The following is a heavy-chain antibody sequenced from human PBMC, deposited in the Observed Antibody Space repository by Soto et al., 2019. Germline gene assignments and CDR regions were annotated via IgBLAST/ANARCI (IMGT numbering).Heavy chain of an antibody. CDR2: ISTSSTAI. V-gene: IGHV3-48*02. D-gene: IGHD3-10*01. CDR3: VITDSRRERGY. Sequence: EVQLVESGGGFVQRGGSLRLSCAVSGLTFSTNTINWVRQAPGKGLEWVSYISTSSTAIYYADSVKGRFTISRDDAKSSLYLQMNSLRDEDTAVYYCVITDSRRERGYWGQGTLVTVSS. J-gene: IGHJ4*02. CDR1: GLTFSTNT.